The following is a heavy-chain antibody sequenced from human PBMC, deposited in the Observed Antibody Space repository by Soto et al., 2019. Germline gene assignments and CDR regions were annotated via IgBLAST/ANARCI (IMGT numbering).Heavy chain of an antibody. J-gene: IGHJ5*02. D-gene: IGHD3-22*01. CDR3: AKDPSDAHYYDSSGYSLP. Sequence: GGSLRLSCAASGFTFSSYGMHWVRQAPGKGLEWVAVISDDGSNKYYADSVKGRFTISRENSKNTLDLQMNSLRAEDTAVYYCAKDPSDAHYYDSSGYSLPWGQGTLVTVSS. V-gene: IGHV3-30*18. CDR2: ISDDGSNK. CDR1: GFTFSSYG.